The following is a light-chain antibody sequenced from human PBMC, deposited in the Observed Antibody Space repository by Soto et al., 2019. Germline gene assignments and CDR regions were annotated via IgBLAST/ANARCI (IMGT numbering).Light chain of an antibody. J-gene: IGKJ5*01. Sequence: EIVMTQSPHTLSVSPGERATLSCRASQSISTSLAWYQQRPGQAPRLLIYATSSRATGVPTRFSGSGSGTDFTLTISSLEPEDFALYYCQQRSTWPTFGQGTRLEIK. CDR1: QSISTS. V-gene: IGKV3-11*01. CDR3: QQRSTWPT. CDR2: ATS.